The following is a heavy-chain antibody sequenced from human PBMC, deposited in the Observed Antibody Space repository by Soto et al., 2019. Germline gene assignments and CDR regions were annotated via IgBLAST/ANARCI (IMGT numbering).Heavy chain of an antibody. J-gene: IGHJ6*02. CDR2: IIPIFGTA. CDR1: GGTFSSYA. Sequence: GASVKVSCKASGGTFSSYAISWVRQAPGQGLEWMGGIIPIFGTANYAQKFQGRVTITADESTSTAYMELSSLRSEDTAVYYCARVKFRYSYGPYIYGMDVWGQGTTVTVSS. D-gene: IGHD5-18*01. CDR3: ARVKFRYSYGPYIYGMDV. V-gene: IGHV1-69*13.